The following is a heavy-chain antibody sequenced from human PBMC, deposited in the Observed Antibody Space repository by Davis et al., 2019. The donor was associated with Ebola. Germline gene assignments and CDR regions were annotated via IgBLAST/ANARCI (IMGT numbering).Heavy chain of an antibody. CDR1: GFTFTTYW. V-gene: IGHV3-7*03. D-gene: IGHD3-3*01. Sequence: GGSLRLSCAASGFTFTTYWMSWVRQAPGKGLEWLANINQEGSAKQYVASVKGRFTISRNNAKNSVDLQMNNLRAEDTAIYYCARSPVLPFMEWVSKWLDPWGQGTLVTVSS. CDR3: ARSPVLPFMEWVSKWLDP. CDR2: INQEGSAK. J-gene: IGHJ5*02.